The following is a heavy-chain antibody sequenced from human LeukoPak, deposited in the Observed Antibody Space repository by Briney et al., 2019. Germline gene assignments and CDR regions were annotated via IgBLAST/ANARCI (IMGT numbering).Heavy chain of an antibody. D-gene: IGHD6-19*01. CDR3: ATEGHPYSSGWYYFDY. Sequence: ASVKVSCKVSGYTLTELSMHWVRQAPGKGLEWMGGFDPEDGETIYAQKFQGRVTMTEDTSTDTAYRELSSLRSEDTAVYYCATEGHPYSSGWYYFDYWGQGTLVTVSS. V-gene: IGHV1-24*01. CDR1: GYTLTELS. J-gene: IGHJ4*02. CDR2: FDPEDGET.